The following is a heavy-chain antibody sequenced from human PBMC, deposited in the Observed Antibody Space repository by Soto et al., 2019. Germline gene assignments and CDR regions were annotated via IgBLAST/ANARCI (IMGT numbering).Heavy chain of an antibody. D-gene: IGHD6-13*01. J-gene: IGHJ6*02. CDR3: ARERPITAAGFRRYGMDV. CDR2: IYYSGST. Sequence: SETLSLTCTVSGGSISSSSYYWGWIRQPPGKGLEWIGCIYYSGSTYYNPSLKSRVTISVDTSKSQFSLKLSSVTAADTAVYYCARERPITAAGFRRYGMDVWGQGTTVTVSS. CDR1: GGSISSSSYY. V-gene: IGHV4-39*07.